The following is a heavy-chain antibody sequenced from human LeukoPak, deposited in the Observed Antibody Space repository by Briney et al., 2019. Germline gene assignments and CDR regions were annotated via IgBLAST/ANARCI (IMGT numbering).Heavy chain of an antibody. CDR2: INHSGST. D-gene: IGHD3-10*01. V-gene: IGHV4-34*01. CDR3: ARGRFITIDY. CDR1: GGSFSGYY. J-gene: IGHJ4*02. Sequence: SETLSLTCAVSGGSFSGYYWSWIRQPPGKGLEWIGEINHSGSTYYNPSLKSRVTISVDRSKNQFSLKLSSVTAADTAVYYCARGRFITIDYWGEGTLVTVSS.